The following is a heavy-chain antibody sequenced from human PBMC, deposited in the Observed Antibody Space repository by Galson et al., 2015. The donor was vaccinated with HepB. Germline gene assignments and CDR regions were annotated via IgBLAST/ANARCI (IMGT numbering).Heavy chain of an antibody. CDR2: IWYDGSNK. CDR3: ARDQYSGYAYYYYGMDV. V-gene: IGHV3-33*08. CDR1: GFTFSSYG. D-gene: IGHD5-12*01. Sequence: SLRLSCAASGFTFSSYGMHWVRQAPGKGLEWVAVIWYDGSNKYYADSVKGRFTISRDNSKNTLYLQMNSLRAEDTAVYYCARDQYSGYAYYYYGMDVWGQGTTVTVSS. J-gene: IGHJ6*02.